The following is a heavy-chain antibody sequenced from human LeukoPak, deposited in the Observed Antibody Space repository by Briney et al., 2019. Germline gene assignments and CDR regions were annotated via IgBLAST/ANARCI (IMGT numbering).Heavy chain of an antibody. D-gene: IGHD5-24*01. CDR2: ISRSSNYI. J-gene: IGHJ4*02. CDR1: GFTFSSDS. V-gene: IGHV3-21*01. Sequence: GGSLRLSCAASGFTFSSDSMNWVRQAPGKGLEWVSSISRSSNYIYYADSVKGRFTISKENAKNPLYLQINSLRAEDTSVYYCARGENNYGYYYFDYWGQGTLVTVSS. CDR3: ARGENNYGYYYFDY.